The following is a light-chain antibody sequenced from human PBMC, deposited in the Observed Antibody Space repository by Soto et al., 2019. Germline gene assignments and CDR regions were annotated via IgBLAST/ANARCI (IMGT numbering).Light chain of an antibody. CDR2: AAS. CDR3: QQYNNWPT. Sequence: ETVLPQSPVTLSVSPGETATLFCWARQSVKMNLACYQEKPGQAPRLLIYAASTRATGIPARFSGSGSGTEFTLTISSLQSEDSAIYYCQQYNNWPTFGQGTKVEIK. CDR1: QSVKMN. V-gene: IGKV3-15*01. J-gene: IGKJ1*01.